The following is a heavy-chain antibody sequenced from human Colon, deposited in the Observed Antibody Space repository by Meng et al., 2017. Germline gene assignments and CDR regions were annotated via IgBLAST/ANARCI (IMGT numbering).Heavy chain of an antibody. D-gene: IGHD3-22*01. J-gene: IGHJ4*02. V-gene: IGHV4-59*01. CDR3: ARDRIGLLGY. CDR2: IYYSGST. CDR1: GGSISSYY. Sequence: SGTLSPTCTVSGGSISSYYWSWIRQPPGKGLEWIGYIYYSGSTNYTPSLKSRVTISVDTSKNQFSLKLSSVTAADTAVYYCARDRIGLLGYWGQGTLVTVSS.